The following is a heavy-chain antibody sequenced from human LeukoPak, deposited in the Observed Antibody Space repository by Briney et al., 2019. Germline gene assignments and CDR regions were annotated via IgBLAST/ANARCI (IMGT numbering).Heavy chain of an antibody. D-gene: IGHD3-10*01. J-gene: IGHJ5*02. V-gene: IGHV3-23*01. Sequence: PGGSLRLSCAASGFTFSSYAMSWVRQAPGKGLEWVSAISGSGGSTYYADSVKGRFTISRDNSKNTLYLQMNSLRAEDTAVYYCAYDYYGSGSYYKGNWFDPWGQGTLVTVSS. CDR2: ISGSGGST. CDR1: GFTFSSYA. CDR3: AYDYYGSGSYYKGNWFDP.